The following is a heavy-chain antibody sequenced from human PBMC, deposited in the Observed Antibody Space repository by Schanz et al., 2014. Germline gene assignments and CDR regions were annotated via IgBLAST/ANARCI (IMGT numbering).Heavy chain of an antibody. V-gene: IGHV3-33*06. CDR1: GFTFSSYG. D-gene: IGHD3-3*01. J-gene: IGHJ4*02. CDR2: MWNDGIKT. Sequence: QVQLVESGGGVVQPGRSLRLSCATSGFTFSSYGMHWVRQAPGKGLEWVAVMWNDGIKTHYADSGKGRFTISRDNSKNTLYLQMNSLRSEDTAVYYCAKDVDFWSGYYLDYWGQGTLVTVSS. CDR3: AKDVDFWSGYYLDY.